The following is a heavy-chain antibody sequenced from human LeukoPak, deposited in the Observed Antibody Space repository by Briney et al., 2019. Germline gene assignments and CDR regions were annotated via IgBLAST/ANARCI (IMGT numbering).Heavy chain of an antibody. J-gene: IGHJ4*02. Sequence: GGSLRLSCAASGFTFSSYAMHWVRQAPGKGLEWVAVISYDGSNKYYADSVKGRFTISRDNSKNTLYLQMNSLRAEDTAVYYCAKDRRNYGDYVGNFDYWGQGTLVTVSS. CDR1: GFTFSSYA. CDR2: ISYDGSNK. CDR3: AKDRRNYGDYVGNFDY. D-gene: IGHD4-17*01. V-gene: IGHV3-30*04.